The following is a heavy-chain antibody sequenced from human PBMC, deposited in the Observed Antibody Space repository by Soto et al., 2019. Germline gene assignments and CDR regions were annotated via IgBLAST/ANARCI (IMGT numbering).Heavy chain of an antibody. D-gene: IGHD7-27*01. V-gene: IGHV4-39*01. CDR3: ARLGSGQAVSRWGPRRYYFDY. J-gene: IGHJ4*02. CDR2: IYYSGST. CDR1: GGSISSSSYY. Sequence: QLQLQESGPGLVKPSETLSLTCTVSGGSISSSSYYWGWIRQPPGKGLEWIGSIYYSGSTYYNPSLQRRVTISVDTSKNPFSLKLSSVTAADTAVYYCARLGSGQAVSRWGPRRYYFDYWGQGTLVTVSS.